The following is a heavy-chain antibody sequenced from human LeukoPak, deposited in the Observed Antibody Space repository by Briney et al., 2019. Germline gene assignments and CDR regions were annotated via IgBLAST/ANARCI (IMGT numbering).Heavy chain of an antibody. V-gene: IGHV1-2*02. J-gene: IGHJ4*02. CDR3: ARANFLYCSSTTCLFDY. CDR1: GYTFTDYY. D-gene: IGHD2-2*01. CDR2: INPNSGDT. Sequence: PLASVKVSCKASGYTFTDYYLHWVRQAPGQGFEWMGWINPNSGDTNYAQKIQGRVTITRDTSISKAHMEMSRLRSHDTAVYYCARANFLYCSSTTCLFDYWGQGTLVTVSS.